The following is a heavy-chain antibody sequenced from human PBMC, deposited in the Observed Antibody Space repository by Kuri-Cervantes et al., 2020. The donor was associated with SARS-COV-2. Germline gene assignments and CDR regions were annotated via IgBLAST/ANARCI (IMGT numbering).Heavy chain of an antibody. V-gene: IGHV3-11*04. J-gene: IGHJ3*02. CDR3: AKPFHDYSDYGGAFDI. Sequence: GESLKISCAASGFTFSDYYMSWIRQAPGKGLEWLSYISRSGSAIYYADSVKGRFTISRDNAKSTVYLQMNSLRTEDTALYFCAKPFHDYSDYGGAFDIWGRGTVVTVSS. CDR1: GFTFSDYY. D-gene: IGHD4-11*01. CDR2: ISRSGSAI.